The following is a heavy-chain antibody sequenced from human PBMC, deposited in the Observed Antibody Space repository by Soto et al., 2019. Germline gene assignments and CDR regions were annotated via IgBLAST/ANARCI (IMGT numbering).Heavy chain of an antibody. CDR2: ISSRGDKT. CDR3: AKETGYSYGFQPNALDV. Sequence: PGGSLRLSCAGSGFIFSRYAMNWVRQAPGKGLEWVSIISSRGDKTSYAESVKGRFTISRDDTKNTLFLHMNSLWAEDTAVYYCAKETGYSYGFQPNALDVWGQGTTGTVSS. V-gene: IGHV3-23*01. J-gene: IGHJ6*02. D-gene: IGHD5-18*01. CDR1: GFIFSRYA.